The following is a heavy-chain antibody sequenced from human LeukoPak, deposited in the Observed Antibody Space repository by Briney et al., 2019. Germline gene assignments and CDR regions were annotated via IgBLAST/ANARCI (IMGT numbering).Heavy chain of an antibody. CDR2: IYHSGST. D-gene: IGHD2-21*02. V-gene: IGHV4-38-2*02. CDR3: ARDRQSVVTATLDY. Sequence: SETLSLTCTVSGYSISSGYYWGWIRQPPGKGLEWIGSIYHSGSTYYNPSLKSRVTISVDTSKNQFSLKLSSVTAADTAVYYCARDRQSVVTATLDYWGQGTLVTVSS. CDR1: GYSISSGYY. J-gene: IGHJ4*02.